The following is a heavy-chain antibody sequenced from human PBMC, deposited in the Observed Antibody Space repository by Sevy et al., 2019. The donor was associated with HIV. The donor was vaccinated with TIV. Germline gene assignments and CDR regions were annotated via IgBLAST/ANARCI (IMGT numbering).Heavy chain of an antibody. CDR2: IGSSGSNV. CDR1: GFIFSSYE. CDR3: NRITLQGEDVFDL. D-gene: IGHD3-10*01. J-gene: IGHJ3*01. V-gene: IGHV3-48*03. Sequence: GGSLRLSCAASGFIFSSYEMSWVRQAPGKGLEWISYIGSSGSNVYHADSVKGRFTISRDNAQNSLYLQMNSLRVEDTAVYYCNRITLQGEDVFDLWGQGTMVTVSS.